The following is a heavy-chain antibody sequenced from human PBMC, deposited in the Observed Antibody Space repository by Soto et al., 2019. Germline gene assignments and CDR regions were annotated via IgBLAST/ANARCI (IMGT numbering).Heavy chain of an antibody. V-gene: IGHV3-7*01. CDR2: IKEDGSDK. D-gene: IGHD1-20*01. CDR3: ARLTGDNYYFVY. Sequence: QPGGSLRLSCAASGFTFSSYWMNWVRQAPGKGLEWVANIKEDGSDKYYVDSVKGRFTISRDNAKNSLYLQMNSLRAEDTAVYYCARLTGDNYYFVYWGQGTLVTVSS. J-gene: IGHJ4*02. CDR1: GFTFSSYW.